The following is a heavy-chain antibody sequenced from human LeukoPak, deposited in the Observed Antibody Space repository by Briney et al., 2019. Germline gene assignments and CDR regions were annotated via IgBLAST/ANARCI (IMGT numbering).Heavy chain of an antibody. J-gene: IGHJ6*02. D-gene: IGHD2-15*01. CDR1: GFTVSSNY. CDR3: ARHYCSGGSCYYYYYGMDV. V-gene: IGHV3-53*01. Sequence: GGSLRLSCAASGFTVSSNYMSWVRQAPGKGLEWVSVIYSGGSTYYADSAKGRFTISRDNSKNTLYLQMNSLRAEDTAVYYCARHYCSGGSCYYYYYGMDVWGQGTTVTVSS. CDR2: IYSGGST.